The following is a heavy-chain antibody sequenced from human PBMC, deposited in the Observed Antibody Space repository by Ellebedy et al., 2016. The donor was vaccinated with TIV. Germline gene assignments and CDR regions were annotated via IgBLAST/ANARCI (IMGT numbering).Heavy chain of an antibody. D-gene: IGHD2-2*02. Sequence: ASVKVSXXASGYTFTSYGISWVRQAPGQGLEWMGWISAYNGNTNYAQKLQGRVTMTTDTSTSTAYMELRSLRSDDTAVYYCARDTFVVVPAAIANWFDPWGQGTLVTVSS. CDR1: GYTFTSYG. V-gene: IGHV1-18*01. J-gene: IGHJ5*02. CDR2: ISAYNGNT. CDR3: ARDTFVVVPAAIANWFDP.